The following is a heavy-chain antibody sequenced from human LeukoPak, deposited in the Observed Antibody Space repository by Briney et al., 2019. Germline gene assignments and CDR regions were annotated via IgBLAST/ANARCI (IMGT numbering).Heavy chain of an antibody. V-gene: IGHV3-21*01. D-gene: IGHD4-17*01. J-gene: IGHJ4*02. CDR2: ISSSSSYI. Sequence: GGSLRLSCAASEFTFSSYSLNWVRQAPGKGLEWVSSISSSSSYIYYADSVKGRFTISRDNAKNSLYLQMNSLRAEDTAVYYCASYYGDYGYYFDYWGQGTLVTVSS. CDR3: ASYYGDYGYYFDY. CDR1: EFTFSSYS.